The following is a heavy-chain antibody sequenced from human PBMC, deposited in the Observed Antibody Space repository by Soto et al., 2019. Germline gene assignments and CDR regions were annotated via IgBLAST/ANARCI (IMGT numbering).Heavy chain of an antibody. CDR3: VSNSDSRYTCCWLGGFDY. V-gene: IGHV3-33*01. Sequence: QVQLVESGGGVVQPGKSLRLSCAASGFTFSNYAMHWVRQAPGKGLEWVAVIWYDGSSKFYADSVKGRFTISRDNSKDTLYMQMNTLRAEDTAVYYCVSNSDSRYTCCWLGGFDYWGQGTLVTVSS. J-gene: IGHJ4*02. CDR2: IWYDGSSK. CDR1: GFTFSNYA. D-gene: IGHD3-10*01.